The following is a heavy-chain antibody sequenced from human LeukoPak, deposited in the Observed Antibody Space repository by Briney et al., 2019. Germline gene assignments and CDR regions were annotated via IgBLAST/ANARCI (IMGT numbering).Heavy chain of an antibody. V-gene: IGHV4-31*03. J-gene: IGHJ4*02. CDR1: GGSISSGGYY. CDR2: IYYSGST. Sequence: PSETLSLTCTVSGGSISSGGYYWSWIRQHPGKGLEWIGYIYYSGSTYYNPSLKSRVTISVDTSKNQFSLKLSSVTAADTAVYYCARASISRGGSFDYWGQGTLVTVSS. CDR3: ARASISRGGSFDY. D-gene: IGHD3-16*01.